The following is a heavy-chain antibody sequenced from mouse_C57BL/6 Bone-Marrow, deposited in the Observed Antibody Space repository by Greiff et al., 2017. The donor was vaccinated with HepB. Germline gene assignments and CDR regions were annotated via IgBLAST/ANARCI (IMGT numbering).Heavy chain of an antibody. V-gene: IGHV1-58*01. CDR3: ARSGHYYGSSYDWYFDV. J-gene: IGHJ1*03. D-gene: IGHD1-1*01. CDR2: IYIGNGYT. Sequence: VQLQQSGAELVRPGSSVKMSCKTSGYTFTSYGINWVKQRPGQGLEWIGYIYIGNGYTEYNEKFKGKATLTSDTSSSTAYMQLSSLTSEDSAIYFCARSGHYYGSSYDWYFDVWGTGTTVTVSS. CDR1: GYTFTSYG.